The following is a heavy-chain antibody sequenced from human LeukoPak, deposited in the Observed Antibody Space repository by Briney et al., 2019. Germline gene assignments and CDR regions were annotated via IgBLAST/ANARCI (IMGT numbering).Heavy chain of an antibody. J-gene: IGHJ4*02. CDR1: GGSFSGYY. V-gene: IGHV4-34*01. CDR3: AANSADQNTLGSSYKV. CDR2: INHSGST. D-gene: IGHD3-10*01. Sequence: SETLSLTCAVYGGSFSGYYWSWIRQPPGKGLEWIGEINHSGSTNYKSSLKSRVTISVDTSKNQFSLKLSSVTAADTAMYYCAANSADQNTLGSSYKVWGQGTLVTVSS.